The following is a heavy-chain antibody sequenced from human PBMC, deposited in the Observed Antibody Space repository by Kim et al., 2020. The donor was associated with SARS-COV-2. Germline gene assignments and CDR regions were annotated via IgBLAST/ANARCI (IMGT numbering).Heavy chain of an antibody. CDR3: CRGAGEGNPYAYYYGMDV. CDR1: GFTFSDHY. D-gene: IGHD3-16*01. J-gene: IGHJ6*01. V-gene: IGHV3-72*01. Sequence: GGSLRLSCAASGFTFSDHYMDWVRQVPGKGLEWIGRSRDKANRYTTEYAASVRGRFTISRDDSENSVHLQMNSLKTEDTAVYYCCRGAGEGNPYAYYYGMDVWGQGTTVTVSS. CDR2: SRDKANRYTT.